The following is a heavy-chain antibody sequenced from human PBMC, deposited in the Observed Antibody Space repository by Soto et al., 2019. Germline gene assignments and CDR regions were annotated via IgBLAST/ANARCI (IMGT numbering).Heavy chain of an antibody. V-gene: IGHV4-30-4*01. CDR3: ARDTTLELRRGFDY. Sequence: SSETLSLTCTVSGGSISSGDYYWSWIRQPPGKGLEWIGYIYYSGSTYYNPSLKSRVTISVDTSKNQFSLKLSSVTAADTAVYYCARDTTLELRRGFDYWGQGTLVTVSS. CDR1: GGSISSGDYY. J-gene: IGHJ4*02. D-gene: IGHD1-7*01. CDR2: IYYSGST.